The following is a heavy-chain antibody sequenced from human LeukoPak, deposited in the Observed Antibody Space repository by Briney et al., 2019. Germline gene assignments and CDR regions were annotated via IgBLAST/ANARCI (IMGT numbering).Heavy chain of an antibody. D-gene: IGHD3-22*01. CDR1: GYTFTSYD. V-gene: IGHV1-2*02. J-gene: IGHJ6*02. Sequence: ASVKVSCKASGYTFTSYDINWVRQATGQGLEGMGWINPNSGGTNYAQKFQGRVTMTRDTSISTAYMELSRLRSDDTAVYYCARFPSITMIVVVQYGMDVWGQGTTVTVSS. CDR3: ARFPSITMIVVVQYGMDV. CDR2: INPNSGGT.